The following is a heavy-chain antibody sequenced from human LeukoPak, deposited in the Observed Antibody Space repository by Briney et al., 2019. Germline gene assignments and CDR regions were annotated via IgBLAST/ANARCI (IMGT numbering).Heavy chain of an antibody. CDR2: ISRSGGRT. Sequence: PGGSLRLSCAASGFSFSSYGMSWVRQAPGKGLEWVSVISRSGGRTYYGDSVKGRFTISRDNSKNMLWLQMNSLRAEGTAVYYCAKDDGAPGDYYHGMDVWGRGTTVTVSS. D-gene: IGHD1-26*01. CDR3: AKDDGAPGDYYHGMDV. V-gene: IGHV3-23*01. J-gene: IGHJ6*02. CDR1: GFSFSSYG.